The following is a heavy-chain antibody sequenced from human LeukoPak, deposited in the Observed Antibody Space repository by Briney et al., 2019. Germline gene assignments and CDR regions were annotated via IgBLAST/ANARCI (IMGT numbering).Heavy chain of an antibody. J-gene: IGHJ3*01. D-gene: IGHD2-2*01. CDR3: AQVCDASSSCYLWNAFYL. Sequence: SGPTLVKPTQTLTLTCTLSGFSLTTSGVGVGWIRQPPGKALAWLALIYWNDDRRYSPSLKNRLTISKDTSKNQVVLRMTNMDPVDTATYYCAQVCDASSSCYLWNAFYLWGQGTMVTVSS. CDR2: IYWNDDR. V-gene: IGHV2-5*01. CDR1: GFSLTTSGVG.